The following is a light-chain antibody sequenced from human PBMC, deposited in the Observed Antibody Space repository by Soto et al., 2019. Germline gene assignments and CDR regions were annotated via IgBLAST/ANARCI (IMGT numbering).Light chain of an antibody. CDR2: AAS. V-gene: IGKV1-12*01. CDR3: QLSHTFPIT. Sequence: IHMTQTPSSVSASVGDSVTITCRASRVISSWLAWYQQKPGKAPNLLIYAASNLQSGVPSRFSASGSGTDFTLTINNLQPEDFATYYCQLSHTFPITFGQGTRLEIK. J-gene: IGKJ5*01. CDR1: RVISSW.